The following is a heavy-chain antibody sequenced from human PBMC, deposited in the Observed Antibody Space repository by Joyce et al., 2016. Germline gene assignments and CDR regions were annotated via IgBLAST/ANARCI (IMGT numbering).Heavy chain of an antibody. D-gene: IGHD6-19*01. Sequence: EVQLLESGGGLVQPGGSLRLSCAASGFTFNSYVMSWVRQAQGKGLEWVSSISGSADSTYYADSVKGRFTISRDNSKNTLFLQMNSLRAEDTAVYYCATSGWYGDYWGQGTLVTVSS. J-gene: IGHJ4*02. CDR3: ATSGWYGDY. CDR1: GFTFNSYV. V-gene: IGHV3-23*01. CDR2: ISGSADST.